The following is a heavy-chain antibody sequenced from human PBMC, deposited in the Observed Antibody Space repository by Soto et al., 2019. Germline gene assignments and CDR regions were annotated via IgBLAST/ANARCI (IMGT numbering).Heavy chain of an antibody. J-gene: IGHJ4*02. CDR2: ISGSGSST. CDR1: GFTFSSYA. V-gene: IGHV3-23*01. D-gene: IGHD6-19*01. CDR3: AKNPYTEYSSAWHHLDY. Sequence: GGSLRLSCAASGFTFSSYAMSWVRRAPGKGLEWVSAISGSGSSTYCADSVKGRVTISRDNAKNTLYLQMHSLGAEDTAVYYCAKNPYTEYSSAWHHLDYWGRGTLVTVSS.